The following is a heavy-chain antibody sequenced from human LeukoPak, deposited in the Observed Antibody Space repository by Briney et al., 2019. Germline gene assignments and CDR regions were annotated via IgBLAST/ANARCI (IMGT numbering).Heavy chain of an antibody. D-gene: IGHD5-12*01. J-gene: IGHJ3*02. V-gene: IGHV3-21*01. CDR2: ISSSSSYI. Sequence: GGSLRLSCAASGFTFSSYSMNWVRHAPGKGLEWVSSISSSSSYIYYADSVKGRFTISRDNAKNSLYLQMNSLRAEDTAVYYCARVRRSYSGYDLGAFGIWGQGTMVTVSS. CDR3: ARVRRSYSGYDLGAFGI. CDR1: GFTFSSYS.